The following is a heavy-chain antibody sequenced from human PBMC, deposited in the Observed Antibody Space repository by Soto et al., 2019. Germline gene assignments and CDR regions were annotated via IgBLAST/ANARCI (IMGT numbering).Heavy chain of an antibody. CDR2: MFYSGLT. J-gene: IGHJ6*02. CDR1: GYSVSSSDYY. V-gene: IGHV4-39*01. D-gene: IGHD2-15*01. Sequence: LSLTCSVSGYSVSSSDYYWAWIRQPPGKGLEWIGSMFYSGLTYYNPSLKSRVTLSVDTSKNHFSVRLNSVTAADTAVYYCAPLTVSLSGPYGIYVWGQGTTVTVSS. CDR3: APLTVSLSGPYGIYV.